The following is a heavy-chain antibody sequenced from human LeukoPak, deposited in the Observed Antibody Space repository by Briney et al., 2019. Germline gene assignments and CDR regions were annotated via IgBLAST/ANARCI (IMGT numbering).Heavy chain of an antibody. D-gene: IGHD1-20*01. CDR2: ISSSSSYI. Sequence: GGSLRLSCAASGFTFSSYSMNWVRQAPGKGLEWVSTISSSSSYIYYADSVKGRFTISRDNAKNSLYLQMDSLRAEDTAVYYCARARITGTTLPVDYWGQGTLVTVSS. CDR1: GFTFSSYS. CDR3: ARARITGTTLPVDY. J-gene: IGHJ4*02. V-gene: IGHV3-21*01.